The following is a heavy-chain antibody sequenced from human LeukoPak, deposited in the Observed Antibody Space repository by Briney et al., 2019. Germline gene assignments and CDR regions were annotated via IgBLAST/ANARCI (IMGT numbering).Heavy chain of an antibody. J-gene: IGHJ6*03. Sequence: SETLSLTCTVSGGSISSGGYYWSWIRQPPGKGLEWIGYIYHSGSTYYNPSLKSRVTISVDASKNQFSLKLSSVTAADTAVYYCARVMLSGRGSYYYYYYYMDVWGKGTTVTVSS. CDR2: IYHSGST. CDR1: GGSISSGGYY. CDR3: ARVMLSGRGSYYYYYYYMDV. D-gene: IGHD1-26*01. V-gene: IGHV4-30-2*01.